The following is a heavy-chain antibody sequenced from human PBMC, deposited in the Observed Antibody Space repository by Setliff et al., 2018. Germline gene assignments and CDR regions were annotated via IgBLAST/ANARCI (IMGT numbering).Heavy chain of an antibody. J-gene: IGHJ4*02. CDR1: GGSISPFY. Sequence: PSETLSLTCTVTGGSISPFYWNWIRQSPGKGLEWIGYIFYTGKSSYNPSLKSRVTISVDTSKNQFSLKLSSVTAADTAVYYCARTGTYRYFDSWGQGTLVTVSS. V-gene: IGHV4-59*08. CDR2: IFYTGKS. D-gene: IGHD1-1*01. CDR3: ARTGTYRYFDS.